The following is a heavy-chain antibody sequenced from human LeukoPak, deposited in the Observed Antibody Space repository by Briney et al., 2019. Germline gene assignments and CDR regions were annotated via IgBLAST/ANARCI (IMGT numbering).Heavy chain of an antibody. J-gene: IGHJ4*02. V-gene: IGHV3-23*01. CDR2: ISGSGDNT. D-gene: IGHD5-18*01. CDR1: GFTFSSYA. Sequence: PGGSLRLSCAASGFTFSSYAMSWVRQAPGKGLEWVSGISGSGDNTYYADSVKGRFTISRDNSKNTLYVQVNSLRVEDTAFYYCARDLAYSRLDYWGQGMLVTVSS. CDR3: ARDLAYSRLDY.